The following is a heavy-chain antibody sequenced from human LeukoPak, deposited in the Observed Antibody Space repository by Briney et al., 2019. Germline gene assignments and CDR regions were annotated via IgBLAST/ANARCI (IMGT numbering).Heavy chain of an antibody. D-gene: IGHD1-26*01. CDR2: INPNSGGT. CDR1: GYSFTAYY. V-gene: IGHV1-2*02. J-gene: IGHJ3*02. Sequence: GASVKVSCKASGYSFTAYYMHWVRQAPGQGLEWMGWINPNSGGTNYAQKFQGRVTMTRDTSITTAYMELSRLRSDDTAVYYCARDSGIYRDGFDIWGQGTTVTVSS. CDR3: ARDSGIYRDGFDI.